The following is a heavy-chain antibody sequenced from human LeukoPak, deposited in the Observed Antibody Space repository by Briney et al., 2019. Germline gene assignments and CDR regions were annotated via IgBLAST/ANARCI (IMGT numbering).Heavy chain of an antibody. CDR3: ARLPRERVRGVPAIGY. CDR1: GFTFSSYG. CDR2: INHSGST. D-gene: IGHD3-10*01. V-gene: IGHV4-34*01. J-gene: IGHJ4*02. Sequence: GSLRLSCAASGFTFSSYGMSWIRQPPGKGLEWIGEINHSGSTNYNPSLESRVTISVDTSKNQFSLKLSSVTAADTAVYYCARLPRERVRGVPAIGYWGQGTLVTVSS.